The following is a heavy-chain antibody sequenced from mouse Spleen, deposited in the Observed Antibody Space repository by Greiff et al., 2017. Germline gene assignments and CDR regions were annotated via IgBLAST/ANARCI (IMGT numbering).Heavy chain of an antibody. V-gene: IGHV1-69*02. Sequence: QVQLQQPGAELVKPGASVKLSCKASGYTFTSYWMHWVKQRPGQGLEWIGEIDPSDSYTNYNQKFKGKATLTVDKSSSTAYMQLSSLTSEDSAVYYCARNLDGYHFDYWGQGTTLTVSS. CDR1: GYTFTSYW. CDR3: ARNLDGYHFDY. CDR2: IDPSDSYT. J-gene: IGHJ2*01. D-gene: IGHD2-3*01.